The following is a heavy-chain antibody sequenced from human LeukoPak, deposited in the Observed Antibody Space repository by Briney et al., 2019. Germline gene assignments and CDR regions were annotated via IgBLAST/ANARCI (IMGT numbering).Heavy chain of an antibody. D-gene: IGHD2-15*01. CDR1: GGSFSGYY. V-gene: IGHV4-34*01. Sequence: SSETLSLTCAVYGGSFSGYYWSWIRQSPGKGLEWIGEVNHSEATDYNPSFKSRVTISVDTSKNKFSLKLSSVTAADTAVYYCAREAQYCSGGSCYGGYFQHWGQGTLVTVSS. CDR3: AREAQYCSGGSCYGGYFQH. J-gene: IGHJ1*01. CDR2: VNHSEAT.